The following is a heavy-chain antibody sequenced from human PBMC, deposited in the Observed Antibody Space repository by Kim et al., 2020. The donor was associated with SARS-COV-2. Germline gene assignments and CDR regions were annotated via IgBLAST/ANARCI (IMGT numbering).Heavy chain of an antibody. Sequence: SVKVSCKASGGTFSSYAISWVRQAPGQGLEGLGGIIPFLGLATYAQKFQGRVTIPPDKSTSTAYMELSSLRSEDTAVYYCARDISSGWYSFDYWGQGTLVTVSS. D-gene: IGHD6-19*01. V-gene: IGHV1-69*10. J-gene: IGHJ4*02. CDR2: IIPFLGLA. CDR3: ARDISSGWYSFDY. CDR1: GGTFSSYA.